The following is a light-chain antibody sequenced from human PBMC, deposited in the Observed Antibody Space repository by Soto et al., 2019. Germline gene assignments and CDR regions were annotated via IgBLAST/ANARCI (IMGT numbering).Light chain of an antibody. CDR3: QQYGSSPIT. CDR1: QGISTL. CDR2: AAS. V-gene: IGKV3-20*01. Sequence: MVLTQSPCKMYLFVGERATLLCRASQGISTLLAWYQQKPGQAPRLLIYAASTRAAGIPARFSGSGSGTDFTLTISRLEPEDFAVYYCQQYGSSPITFGQGTRLEIK. J-gene: IGKJ5*01.